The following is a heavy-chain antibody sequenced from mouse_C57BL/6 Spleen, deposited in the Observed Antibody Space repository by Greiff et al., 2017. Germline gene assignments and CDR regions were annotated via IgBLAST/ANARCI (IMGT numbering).Heavy chain of an antibody. D-gene: IGHD4-1*01. CDR2: ISSGGDYI. V-gene: IGHV5-9-1*02. Sequence: DVQLQESGEGLVKPGGSLKLSCAASGFTFSSYAMSWVRQTPEKRLEWVAYISSGGDYIYYADTVKGRFTISRDNARNTLYLQMSSLKAEDTAMYYCTRDSPSLGYFDYWGQGTTLTVSS. CDR3: TRDSPSLGYFDY. CDR1: GFTFSSYA. J-gene: IGHJ2*01.